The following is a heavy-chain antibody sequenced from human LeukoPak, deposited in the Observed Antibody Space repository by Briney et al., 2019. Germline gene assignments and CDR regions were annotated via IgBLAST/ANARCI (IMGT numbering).Heavy chain of an antibody. Sequence: QPGGSLRLSCAASGFSVSSYEMNWVRQAPGKGLEWVSYISSSSRTTNYADSVKGRFTISRDNAKNSLYLQMNSLRAEDTAVYYCSRDYPRRLSDQWGYYYYMDVWGKGTTVTVSS. CDR1: GFSVSSYE. CDR3: SRDYPRRLSDQWGYYYYMDV. J-gene: IGHJ6*03. CDR2: ISSSSRTT. V-gene: IGHV3-48*03. D-gene: IGHD1-26*01.